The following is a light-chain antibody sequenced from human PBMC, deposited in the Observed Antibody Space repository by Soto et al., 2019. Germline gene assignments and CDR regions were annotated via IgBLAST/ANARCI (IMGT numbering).Light chain of an antibody. Sequence: QSALTQPRSVSGSPGQSVSISCTGTINDVAGYNYVSWYQHHPGKAPKLLISDVTKRPSWVPDRFSGSKSGNTASLTISELQAEDEADYYCSSYAGNNNLVFGGGTKVTVL. CDR1: INDVAGYNY. V-gene: IGLV2-11*01. J-gene: IGLJ2*01. CDR2: DVT. CDR3: SSYAGNNNLV.